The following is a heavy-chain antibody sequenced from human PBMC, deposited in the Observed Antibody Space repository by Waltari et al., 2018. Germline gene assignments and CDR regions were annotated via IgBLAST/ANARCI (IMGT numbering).Heavy chain of an antibody. J-gene: IGHJ4*02. V-gene: IGHV3-33*06. CDR1: DSTFSNYG. CDR3: AKEKWLTGPCDD. CDR2: VWNDGSIK. D-gene: IGHD5-12*01. Sequence: QVQLVQSGGGVVQPGRSLRLSCTASDSTFSNYGMRWVRQAPGKGLEWVALVWNDGSIKNYADSVTGRFTISRDNSKNTLFLQMNSLRVEDTAVYFCAKEKWLTGPCDDWGQGALVTVSS.